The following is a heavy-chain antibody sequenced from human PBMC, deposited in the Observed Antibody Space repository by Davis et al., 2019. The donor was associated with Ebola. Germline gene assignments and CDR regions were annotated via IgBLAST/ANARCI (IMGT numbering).Heavy chain of an antibody. CDR3: ATDIAVAAPRAFDI. CDR1: LYSFPYRY. CDR2: ITPFNGNT. V-gene: IGHV1-45*02. Sequence: SVKVSCKASLYSFPYRYLHWVRQAPGPALEWMGWITPFNGNTNYAQKFQDRVTITRDRSMSTAYMELSSLRSEDTAMYYCATDIAVAAPRAFDIWGQGTMVTVSS. J-gene: IGHJ3*02. D-gene: IGHD6-19*01.